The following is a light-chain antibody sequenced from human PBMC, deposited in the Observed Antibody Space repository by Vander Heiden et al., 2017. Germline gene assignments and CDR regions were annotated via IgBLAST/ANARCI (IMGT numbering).Light chain of an antibody. J-gene: IGKJ2*01. Sequence: DIQMNQSPSSLSASVGDRVTITCQASQDISNYLNWYQQKPGKAPKLLIYDASNLETGVPSRFSGSGSGTDFTFTISSLQPEDFATYYCQQDDNLPYTFGQGTKLEIK. CDR2: DAS. V-gene: IGKV1-33*01. CDR1: QDISNY. CDR3: QQDDNLPYT.